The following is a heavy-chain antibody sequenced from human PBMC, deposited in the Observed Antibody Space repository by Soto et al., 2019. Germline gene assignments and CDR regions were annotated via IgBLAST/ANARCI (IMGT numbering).Heavy chain of an antibody. J-gene: IGHJ5*02. CDR1: GYTFTSYG. V-gene: IGHV1-18*04. D-gene: IGHD3-22*01. CDR3: ARDLGTHGNYYDSSGPSGGFDP. CDR2: ISAYNGNT. Sequence: QVQLVQSGAEVKKPGASVKVSCKASGYTFTSYGISGVRQAPGQGLEWMGWISAYNGNTNYAQRLQGRVTMTTDTSTTTAYMDLRSLRSDDTAVYYCARDLGTHGNYYDSSGPSGGFDPWGQGTLVTVSS.